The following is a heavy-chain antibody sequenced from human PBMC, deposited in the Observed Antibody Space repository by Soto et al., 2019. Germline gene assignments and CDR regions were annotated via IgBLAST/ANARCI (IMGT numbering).Heavy chain of an antibody. V-gene: IGHV3-48*03. CDR1: GFTFSSYE. CDR3: ARCSSGVGATTGYYYYGMDV. Sequence: PGGSLRLSCAASGFTFSSYEMNWVRQAPGKGLEWVSYISSSGSTIYYADSVKGRFTISRDNAKNSLYLQMNSLRAEDTAVYYCARCSSGVGATTGYYYYGMDVWGQGTTVTVSS. J-gene: IGHJ6*02. CDR2: ISSSGSTI. D-gene: IGHD1-26*01.